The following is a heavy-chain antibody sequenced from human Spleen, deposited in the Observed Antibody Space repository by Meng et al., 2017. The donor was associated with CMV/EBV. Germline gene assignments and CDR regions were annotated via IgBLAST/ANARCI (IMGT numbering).Heavy chain of an antibody. D-gene: IGHD1-20*01. J-gene: IGHJ4*02. Sequence: GGSLRLSCAASGFTFSDYYMSWIRQAPGKGLEWVSYISSSGSTVYYADSVKGRFTISRDNAKNSLYLQMNSLRAEDTAVYYCARDLNNWNFDYWGQGTLVTVSS. V-gene: IGHV3-11*04. CDR1: GFTFSDYY. CDR3: ARDLNNWNFDY. CDR2: ISSSGSTV.